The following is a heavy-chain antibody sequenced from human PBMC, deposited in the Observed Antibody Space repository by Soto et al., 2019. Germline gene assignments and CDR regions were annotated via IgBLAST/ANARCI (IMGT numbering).Heavy chain of an antibody. V-gene: IGHV3-7*03. CDR1: GFTFRDYW. Sequence: PGGSLRLSCADSGFTFRDYWMSWVRQAPGKGLEWVANIKQDGSEKYYVDSVKGRFTISRDNARSSLYLQMNSLRAEDTAVYYCARENYFIGYCTSTSCPAFDIWGQGTVVTVSS. CDR3: ARENYFIGYCTSTSCPAFDI. D-gene: IGHD2-2*01. J-gene: IGHJ3*02. CDR2: IKQDGSEK.